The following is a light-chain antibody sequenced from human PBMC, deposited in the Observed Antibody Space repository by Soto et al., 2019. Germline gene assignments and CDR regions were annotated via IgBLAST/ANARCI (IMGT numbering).Light chain of an antibody. CDR1: QSISSW. CDR2: DAS. CDR3: QQYNSYRGT. V-gene: IGKV1-5*01. Sequence: DILMTQSPSTLSASVGDRVTITCRASQSISSWLAWYQQKPGKAPKLLIYDASSLESGVPSRFSGSGSGTEFTLTISSLQPDDFATYYCQQYNSYRGTFGQGTKVEIK. J-gene: IGKJ1*01.